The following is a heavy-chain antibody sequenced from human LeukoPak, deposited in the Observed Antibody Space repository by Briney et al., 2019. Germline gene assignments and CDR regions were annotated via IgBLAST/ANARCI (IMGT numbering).Heavy chain of an antibody. D-gene: IGHD3-22*01. J-gene: IGHJ3*02. Sequence: ASVKVSFKASGYTFTSYGISWVRQAPGQGLKWMVWISAYNGNTNYAQKLQGRVTITIDTSTSTAYMELRSLRSDDTAVYYCATTLDYYNSSVLRIGAFDIWGQGTMVTVSS. CDR3: ATTLDYYNSSVLRIGAFDI. V-gene: IGHV1-18*01. CDR2: ISAYNGNT. CDR1: GYTFTSYG.